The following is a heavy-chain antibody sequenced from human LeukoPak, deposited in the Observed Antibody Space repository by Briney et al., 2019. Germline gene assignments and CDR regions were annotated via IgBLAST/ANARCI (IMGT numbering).Heavy chain of an antibody. Sequence: GGSLRLSCADSGFTFSSYWMSWVRQAPGKGLEWVANIQEDGSEKYYVDSVKGRFTISRDNAKNSLYLQMNSLRAEDTAVYYCAKYCGGDCYGMDVWGQGTTVTVSS. D-gene: IGHD2-21*01. CDR2: IQEDGSEK. J-gene: IGHJ6*02. CDR3: AKYCGGDCYGMDV. CDR1: GFTFSSYW. V-gene: IGHV3-7*01.